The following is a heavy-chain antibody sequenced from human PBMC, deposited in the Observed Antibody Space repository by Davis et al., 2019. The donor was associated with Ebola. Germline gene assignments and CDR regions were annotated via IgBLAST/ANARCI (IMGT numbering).Heavy chain of an antibody. CDR2: ISFDGVIK. CDR1: GFTSSNYG. V-gene: IGHV3-30*18. Sequence: PGGSLRPSCAASGFTSSNYGMPWVRPAPGKGLGWVAVISFDGVIKDYTDSAKGRFTISRDNSKNTLFLQMNSLRVEDPAVYYCAKRASDYYGGENDYWGQGTLVTVSA. J-gene: IGHJ4*02. D-gene: IGHD4-23*01. CDR3: AKRASDYYGGENDY.